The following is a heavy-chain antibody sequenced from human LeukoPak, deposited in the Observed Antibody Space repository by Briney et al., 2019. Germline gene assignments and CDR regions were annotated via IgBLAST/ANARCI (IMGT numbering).Heavy chain of an antibody. Sequence: GESLKISCKGSGYSFTSYWIGWVRQMPGKGLEWMGIIYPGDSDTRYSPSFQGQVTISADKSISTAYLQWSSLKASDTAMYYCARPQWELLHYMGNPHPPPDYDAFDIWGQGTMATVSS. CDR1: GYSFTSYW. V-gene: IGHV5-51*01. J-gene: IGHJ3*02. CDR3: ARPQWELLHYMGNPHPPPDYDAFDI. CDR2: IYPGDSDT. D-gene: IGHD1-26*01.